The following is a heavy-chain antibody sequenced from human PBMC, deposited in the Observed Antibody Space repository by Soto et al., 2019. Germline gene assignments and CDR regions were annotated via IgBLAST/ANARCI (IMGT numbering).Heavy chain of an antibody. J-gene: IGHJ4*02. CDR1: GFTFSTYA. CDR2: ITGSGGST. V-gene: IGHV3-23*01. D-gene: IGHD4-17*01. CDR3: AKDRYGDYGGIDY. Sequence: EVPLWESGGGLVQPGGSLRLSCAASGFTFSTYAMIWVRQAPGKGLEWVSVITGSGGSTYYADSVKGRFTISRDTSKNTLFLQMNNLRAEDTAVYYCAKDRYGDYGGIDYWGQGTMVTVSS.